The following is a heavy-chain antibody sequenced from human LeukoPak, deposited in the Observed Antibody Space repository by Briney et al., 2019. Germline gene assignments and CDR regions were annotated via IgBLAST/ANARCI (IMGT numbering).Heavy chain of an antibody. CDR2: IYYSGST. D-gene: IGHD3-10*01. V-gene: IGHV4-30-4*01. CDR3: AQANFEGDLDYGSGSYYIYY. Sequence: SETLSLTCTVSGGSISSGDYYWSWIRQPPGKGLEWIGYIYYSGSTYYNPSLKSRVTISVDTSKNQFSLKLSSVTAADTAVYYCAQANFEGDLDYGSGSYYIYYWGQGTLVTVSS. CDR1: GGSISSGDYY. J-gene: IGHJ4*02.